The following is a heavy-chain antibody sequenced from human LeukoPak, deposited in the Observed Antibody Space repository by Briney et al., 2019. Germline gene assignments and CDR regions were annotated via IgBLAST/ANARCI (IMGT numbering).Heavy chain of an antibody. D-gene: IGHD3-9*01. CDR1: GDSVSSNSGS. V-gene: IGHV6-1*01. Sequence: SQTLSLTCAISGDSVSSNSGSWSWIRQSPSRGPEWLGRIYYRSRWHYEYAVSVQNRISISPDTTKNQFSLQLNSMSPDDSAVYYCVSGGDWVFGWYFDVWGRGALVTVSS. CDR3: VSGGDWVFGWYFDV. J-gene: IGHJ2*01. CDR2: IYYRSRWHY.